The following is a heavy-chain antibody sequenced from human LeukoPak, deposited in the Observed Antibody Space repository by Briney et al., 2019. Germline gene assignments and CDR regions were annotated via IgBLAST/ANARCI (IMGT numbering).Heavy chain of an antibody. D-gene: IGHD5-18*01. CDR2: IKQDGSEK. CDR1: GFTFSSYW. V-gene: IGHV3-7*03. CDR3: AKVRYSYGRGAFDY. J-gene: IGHJ4*02. Sequence: GGSLRLSCAASGFTFSSYWMSWVRQAPGKGLEWVANIKQDGSEKYYVDSVKGRFTISRDNAENSLYLQMNSLRAEDTALYYCAKVRYSYGRGAFDYWGQGTLVTVSS.